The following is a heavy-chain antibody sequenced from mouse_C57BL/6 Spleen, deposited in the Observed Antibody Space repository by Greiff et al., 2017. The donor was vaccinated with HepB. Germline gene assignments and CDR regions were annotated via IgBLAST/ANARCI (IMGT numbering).Heavy chain of an antibody. D-gene: IGHD3-3*01. V-gene: IGHV2-2*01. CDR2: IWSGGST. CDR1: GFSLTSYG. CDR3: ARNRLARYFDY. J-gene: IGHJ2*01. Sequence: QVQLQQPGPGLVQPSQSLSITCTVSGFSLTSYGVHWVRQSPGKGLEWLGVIWSGGSTDYNAAFISRLSISKDNSKSQVFFKMNSLQADDTAIYYCARNRLARYFDYWGQGTTLTVSS.